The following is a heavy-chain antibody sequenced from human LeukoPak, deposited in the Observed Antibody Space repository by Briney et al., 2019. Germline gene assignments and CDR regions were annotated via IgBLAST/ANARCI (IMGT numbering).Heavy chain of an antibody. J-gene: IGHJ6*03. CDR3: ARIADIVATRDYYYYMDV. CDR1: GGSISSGGYY. CDR2: IYYSGST. V-gene: IGHV4-31*03. Sequence: PSETLSLTCTVSGGSISSGGYYWSWIRQHPGKGLEWIGYIYYSGSTYYNPSLKSRVTISVDTSKNQFSLKLGSVTAADTAVYYCARIADIVATRDYYYYMDVWGKGTTVTVSS. D-gene: IGHD5-12*01.